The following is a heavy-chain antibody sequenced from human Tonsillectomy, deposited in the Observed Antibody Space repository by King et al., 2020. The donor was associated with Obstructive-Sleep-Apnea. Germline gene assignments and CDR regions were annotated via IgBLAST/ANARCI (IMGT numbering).Heavy chain of an antibody. CDR3: ARHDSRGYDIYYYYYVLDV. D-gene: IGHD5-12*01. Sequence: VQLVESGAEVKKPGESLKISCKGSGYSFTSYWIGWVRQMPGKGLEWMGIIYPGDSDTRYSPSFQGQVTISADKSISTAYLQWSSLKASDTAMYYCARHDSRGYDIYYYYYVLDVWGQGTTVTVSS. CDR1: GYSFTSYW. CDR2: IYPGDSDT. V-gene: IGHV5-51*01. J-gene: IGHJ6*02.